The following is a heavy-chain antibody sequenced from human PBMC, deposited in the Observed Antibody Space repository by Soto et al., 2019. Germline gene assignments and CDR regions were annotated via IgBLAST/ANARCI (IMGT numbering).Heavy chain of an antibody. CDR3: ASQYYDILTGYQEVDY. D-gene: IGHD3-9*01. V-gene: IGHV3-30*03. J-gene: IGHJ4*02. CDR2: ISYDGSNK. CDR1: GFTFSNYG. Sequence: QVNLVESGGGVVQPGRSLRLSCAASGFTFSNYGMHWVRQAPGKGLEWVAVISYDGSNKYYADSVKGRFTISRDNSKNTLYLQMIRLRAEDTAVYYCASQYYDILTGYQEVDYWGQGTLVTVSS.